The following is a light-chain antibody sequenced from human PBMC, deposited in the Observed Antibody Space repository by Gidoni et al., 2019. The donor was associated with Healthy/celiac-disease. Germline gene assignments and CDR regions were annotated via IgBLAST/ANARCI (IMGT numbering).Light chain of an antibody. CDR1: SSNIGSNY. Sequence: HSVLTQPPSASGTPGQWVTISCSGSSSNIGSNYVYWFQQLPGRAPNLLIYKNTPRPSGVPNRFSGAKSGTSGSLAIRGRRSEDEAYYYCASWDDSLSGWVFGGGTKLSGL. J-gene: IGLJ3*02. CDR2: KNT. CDR3: ASWDDSLSGWV. V-gene: IGLV1-47*01.